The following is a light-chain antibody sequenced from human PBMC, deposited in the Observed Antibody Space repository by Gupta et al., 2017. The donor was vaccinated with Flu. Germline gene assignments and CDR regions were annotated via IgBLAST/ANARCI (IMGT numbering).Light chain of an antibody. Sequence: DIQMTQSPSSLSAPVGDRVTITCRASQSIGSYLHWYQQKPGKAPKLLIYAASSLQSGVPSRFSGSGSGRDFTLTISSLQPEDFATYYCQQCYSTPLTFGGGAKVEIK. CDR1: QSIGSY. J-gene: IGKJ4*01. V-gene: IGKV1-39*01. CDR2: AAS. CDR3: QQCYSTPLT.